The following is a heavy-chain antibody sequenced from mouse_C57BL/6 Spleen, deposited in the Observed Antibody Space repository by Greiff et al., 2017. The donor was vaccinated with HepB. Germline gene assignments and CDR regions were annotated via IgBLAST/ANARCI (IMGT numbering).Heavy chain of an antibody. CDR1: GYTFTSYG. CDR2: IYPRSGNT. J-gene: IGHJ4*01. D-gene: IGHD2-4*01. CDR3: AREGGLRRDYAMDY. Sequence: VQLQQSGAELARPGASVKLSCKASGYTFTSYGISWVKQRTGQGLEWIGEIYPRSGNTYYNEKFKGKATLTADKSSSTAYMELRSLTSEDSAVYFCAREGGLRRDYAMDYWGQGTSVTVSS. V-gene: IGHV1-81*01.